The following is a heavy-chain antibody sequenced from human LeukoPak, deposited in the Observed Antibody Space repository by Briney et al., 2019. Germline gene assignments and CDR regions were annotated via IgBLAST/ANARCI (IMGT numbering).Heavy chain of an antibody. Sequence: GGSLRLSCAASGFTFSSYGMHWVRQAPGKGLEWVAVISYDGSNKYYADSVKGRFTISRDNSKNTLYLRMNSLRAEDTAVYYCASLEYSSSWYENYWGQGTLVTVSS. CDR2: ISYDGSNK. CDR3: ASLEYSSSWYENY. CDR1: GFTFSSYG. D-gene: IGHD6-13*01. V-gene: IGHV3-30*03. J-gene: IGHJ4*02.